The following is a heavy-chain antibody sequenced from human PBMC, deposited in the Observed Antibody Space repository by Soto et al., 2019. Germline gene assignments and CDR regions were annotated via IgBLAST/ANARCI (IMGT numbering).Heavy chain of an antibody. J-gene: IGHJ6*02. CDR2: ISAYNGNT. CDR3: ARDRPAIPAAMTDSYYGMDV. V-gene: IGHV1-18*01. CDR1: GYTFTSYG. Sequence: ASVKVSCKASGYTFTSYGIGWVRQAPGQGLEWMGWISAYNGNTNYAQKLQGRVTMTTDTSTSTAYMELRSLRSDDTAVYYCARDRPAIPAAMTDSYYGMDVWGQGTTVTVSS. D-gene: IGHD2-2*01.